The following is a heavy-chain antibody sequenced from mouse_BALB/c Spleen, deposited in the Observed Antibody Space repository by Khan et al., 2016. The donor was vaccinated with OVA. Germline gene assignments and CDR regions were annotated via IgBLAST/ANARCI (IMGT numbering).Heavy chain of an antibody. V-gene: IGHV5-4*02. CDR3: ARGYYGDRFAY. D-gene: IGHD2-13*01. Sequence: EVELVESGGGLVKPGGSLKLSCAASGFTFSDYYMYWVRQTPEKRLEWVATISDGGSYTYYPDSVKGRVAISRDDVENNLYLQMSSLKSEDTAMYYCARGYYGDRFAYWGQGTLVTVSA. J-gene: IGHJ3*01. CDR2: ISDGGSYT. CDR1: GFTFSDYY.